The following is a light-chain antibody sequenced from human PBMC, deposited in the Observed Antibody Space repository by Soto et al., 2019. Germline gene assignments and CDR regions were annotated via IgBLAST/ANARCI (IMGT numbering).Light chain of an antibody. V-gene: IGKV1-39*01. CDR1: QSINIY. CDR3: QQSYRSPYT. Sequence: IQMTQSPSSLSASVGDSVTVTCRASQSINIYLNWDQQKPGKAPTLLIYGASSLQSGVPSRFTVGGSLTDFTLTISSLQPEDFATYYCQQSYRSPYTFGQGTKLEIK. CDR2: GAS. J-gene: IGKJ2*01.